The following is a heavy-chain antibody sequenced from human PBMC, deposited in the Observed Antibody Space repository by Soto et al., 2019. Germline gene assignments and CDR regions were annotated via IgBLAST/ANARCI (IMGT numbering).Heavy chain of an antibody. J-gene: IGHJ4*02. CDR2: FDPEDGET. CDR3: ATTIYYYDSSGFDY. CDR1: GYTLTELS. Sequence: ASVKVSCKVSGYTLTELSMHWVRQAPGKGLEWMGGFDPEDGETIYAQKFQGRVTMTEDTSTDTAYMELSSLRSEDAAVYYCATTIYYYDSSGFDYWGQGTLVTVSS. V-gene: IGHV1-24*01. D-gene: IGHD3-22*01.